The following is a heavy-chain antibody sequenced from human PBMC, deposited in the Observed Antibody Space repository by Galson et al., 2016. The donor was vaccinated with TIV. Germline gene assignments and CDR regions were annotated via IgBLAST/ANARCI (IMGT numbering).Heavy chain of an antibody. D-gene: IGHD4-17*01. CDR1: GYTFSSYS. J-gene: IGHJ4*01. CDR2: ISGYSGNT. V-gene: IGHV1-18*04. Sequence: SVKVSCKASGYTFSSYSINWVRQAPGKGLEWMGWISGYSGNTNYAQKFQGRGTMTTDTSTGTAYMALRSLRSDDTAVYYCARGATVTPYRFLDYWGQGTLVTVFS. CDR3: ARGATVTPYRFLDY.